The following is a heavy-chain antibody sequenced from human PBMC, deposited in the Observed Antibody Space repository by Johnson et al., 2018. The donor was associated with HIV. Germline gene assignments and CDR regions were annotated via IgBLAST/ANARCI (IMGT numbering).Heavy chain of an antibody. CDR3: ARARDWNYGDI. J-gene: IGHJ3*02. V-gene: IGHV3-66*01. CDR2: IYSGGNT. D-gene: IGHD1-7*01. CDR1: GFTVSSNY. Sequence: VQLVESGGGLVQPGGSLRLSCAASGFTVSSNYMSWVRQAPGKGLEWVSVIYSGGNTYYADSVKGRFTISRDNSKNTLSLQMNSLRVEDTAVYYCARARDWNYGDIWGQGTMVTVSS.